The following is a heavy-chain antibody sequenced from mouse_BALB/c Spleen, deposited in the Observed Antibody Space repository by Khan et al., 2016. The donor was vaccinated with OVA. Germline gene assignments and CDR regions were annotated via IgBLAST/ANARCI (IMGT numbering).Heavy chain of an antibody. J-gene: IGHJ3*01. CDR3: ARAFDNGAWFAY. CDR2: IWAGGST. Sequence: VQLQESGPGLVAPSQTLSITCTVSGFSFSNYGVHWVRQPPGKGLEWLGVIWAGGSTNHNSALMSSLSISKDDSKSQVFLKMNSLQTDDTAIYYCARAFDNGAWFAYWGQGTLVTVSA. CDR1: GFSFSNYG. V-gene: IGHV2-9*02. D-gene: IGHD1-1*01.